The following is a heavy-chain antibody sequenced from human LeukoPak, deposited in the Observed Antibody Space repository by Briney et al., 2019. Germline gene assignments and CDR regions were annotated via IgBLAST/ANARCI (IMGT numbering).Heavy chain of an antibody. CDR3: ARGDFWGGRHHFDY. J-gene: IGHJ4*02. CDR1: GGSFSGYY. CDR2: INHSGST. D-gene: IGHD3-3*01. V-gene: IGHV4-34*01. Sequence: SETLSLTCAVYGGSFSGYYWSWIRQPPGKGLEWIGEINHSGSTNYNPSLKSRVTISVDTSKNQFSLKLSSVTAADTAVYYCARGDFWGGRHHFDYWGQGTLVTVSS.